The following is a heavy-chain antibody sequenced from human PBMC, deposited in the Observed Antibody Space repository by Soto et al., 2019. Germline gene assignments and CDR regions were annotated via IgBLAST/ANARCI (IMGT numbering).Heavy chain of an antibody. CDR2: IYYSGST. J-gene: IGHJ4*02. CDR3: ARRGPSSDY. CDR1: GGSVSSGSYY. V-gene: IGHV4-61*01. Sequence: SETLSLTCTVSGGSVSSGSYYWSWIRQPPGKGLERIGYIYYSGSTSYNPSLKSRVTISVDTSKNQFSLKLSSVTAADTAVYYCARRGPSSDYWGQGTLVTVSS. D-gene: IGHD2-15*01.